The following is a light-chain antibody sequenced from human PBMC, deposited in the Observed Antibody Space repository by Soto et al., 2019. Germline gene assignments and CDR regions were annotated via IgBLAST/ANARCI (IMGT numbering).Light chain of an antibody. J-gene: IGKJ1*01. CDR3: QHYNSYSEA. V-gene: IGKV1-5*03. CDR2: KAS. CDR1: QTISSW. Sequence: IQLTQPQSSLSASLGDRVTITCRASQTISSWLAWYQQKPGKAPKLLIYKASTLKSGVPSRFSGSGSGTEFTLTISSLQPDDFATYYCQHYNSYSEAFGQGAKVDI.